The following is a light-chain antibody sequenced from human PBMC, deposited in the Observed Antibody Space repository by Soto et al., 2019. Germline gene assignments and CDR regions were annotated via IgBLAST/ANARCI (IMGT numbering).Light chain of an antibody. CDR2: GAS. J-gene: IGKJ5*01. CDR1: QSVSSN. V-gene: IGKV3-15*01. CDR3: QQYNNWHPIT. Sequence: EIVMTQSPATLSVSPGERATLSCRASQSVSSNLAWYQQKPGQAPRLLIYGASTSATGIPARFSGSGSGTEFTLTISSLQTEDFAVYYCQQYNNWHPITFGKGTRLEIK.